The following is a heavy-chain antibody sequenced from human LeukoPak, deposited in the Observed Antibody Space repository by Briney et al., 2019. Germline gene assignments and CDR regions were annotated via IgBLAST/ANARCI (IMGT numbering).Heavy chain of an antibody. Sequence: ASVKVSCKASGYTLTTSDINWVRQATGQGLEWMGWTNPNTGHTGFTQKFQGRVTMTRSISLNTAYMELSSLRSEDTAVYFCGRVQSGSLLRYGMDVWGQGTTVTVSS. V-gene: IGHV1-8*01. CDR3: GRVQSGSLLRYGMDV. J-gene: IGHJ6*02. CDR2: TNPNTGHT. CDR1: GYTLTTSD. D-gene: IGHD3-10*01.